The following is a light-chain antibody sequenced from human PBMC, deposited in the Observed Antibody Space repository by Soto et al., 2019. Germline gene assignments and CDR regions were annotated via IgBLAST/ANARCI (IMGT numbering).Light chain of an antibody. CDR3: QQHSHWPPWT. Sequence: EIVMTQSPATLSVSPGERATLSCRASQGIGSTLAWYQQKPGQTPRLLIYDAYIRATGVPARFSASGSGTEFTLTINSLQSEDFAVYYCQQHSHWPPWTFGQGTRVEIQ. CDR2: DAY. CDR1: QGIGST. J-gene: IGKJ1*01. V-gene: IGKV3-15*01.